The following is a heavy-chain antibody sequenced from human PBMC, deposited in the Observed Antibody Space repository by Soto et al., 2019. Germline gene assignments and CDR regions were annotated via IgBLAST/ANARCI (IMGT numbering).Heavy chain of an antibody. D-gene: IGHD5-12*01. J-gene: IGHJ4*02. CDR2: INPNSGGT. Sequence: GASVKVSCKASGYTFTGYYMHWVRQAPGQGLEWMGWINPNSGGTNYAQKYQGWVTMTRDTSISTAYMELSRLRSDDTAVYYCARDSPDSGYDFWGQGTLVTVSS. CDR1: GYTFTGYY. V-gene: IGHV1-2*04. CDR3: ARDSPDSGYDF.